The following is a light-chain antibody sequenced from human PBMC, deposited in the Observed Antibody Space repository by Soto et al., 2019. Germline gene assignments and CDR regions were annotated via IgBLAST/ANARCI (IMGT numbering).Light chain of an antibody. CDR2: DAS. CDR1: QAINSA. V-gene: IGKV1-13*02. J-gene: IGKJ5*01. Sequence: AIQLTQSPSSLSASIGDRVTITCRASQAINSALAWYRQKPGKAPDLLIFDASTLESGVPSRFSGRGFGTDFTLTISSLQPEDFATYYCQHFYTYPITFGQGTRLDIK. CDR3: QHFYTYPIT.